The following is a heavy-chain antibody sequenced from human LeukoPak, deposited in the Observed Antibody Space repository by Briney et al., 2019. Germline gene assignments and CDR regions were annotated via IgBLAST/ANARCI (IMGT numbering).Heavy chain of an antibody. CDR1: GFTFSSYA. V-gene: IGHV3-74*01. Sequence: GGSLRLSCAASGFTFSSYAMSWVRQAPGKGLVWVSRINSDGSSTSYADSVKGRFTISRDNAKNTLYLQMNSLRAEDTAVYYCAREGYYDSSGYYYEDYWGQGTLVTVSS. D-gene: IGHD3-22*01. J-gene: IGHJ4*02. CDR2: INSDGSST. CDR3: AREGYYDSSGYYYEDY.